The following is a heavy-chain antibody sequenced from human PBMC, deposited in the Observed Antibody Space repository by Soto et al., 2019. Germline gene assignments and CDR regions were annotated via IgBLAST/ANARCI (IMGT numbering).Heavy chain of an antibody. J-gene: IGHJ3*02. Sequence: QVQLVQSGAGVKKPGASVKVSCKASGYNFTSYGISWVRQAPGQGLEWMGWISPHNDRTKYARRFQDRVTMTTETPTSTVYMELGSLRSDDTAVYYCARDLYYSSGRYFDHDAFDIWGQGTVVTVSS. CDR3: ARDLYYSSGRYFDHDAFDI. V-gene: IGHV1-18*01. CDR1: GYNFTSYG. CDR2: ISPHNDRT. D-gene: IGHD6-19*01.